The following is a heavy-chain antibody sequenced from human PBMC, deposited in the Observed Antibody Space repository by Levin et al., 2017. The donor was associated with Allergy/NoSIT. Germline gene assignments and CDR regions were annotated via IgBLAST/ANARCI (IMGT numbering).Heavy chain of an antibody. J-gene: IGHJ6*02. CDR3: ARDGGGLYYYGMDV. D-gene: IGHD3-16*01. Sequence: SETLSLTCTVSGGSISSYYWSWIRQPPGKGLEWIGYIYYSGSTNYNPSLKSRVTISVDTSKNQFSLKLSSVTAADTAVYYCARDGGGLYYYGMDVWGQGTTVTVSS. CDR2: IYYSGST. CDR1: GGSISSYY. V-gene: IGHV4-59*01.